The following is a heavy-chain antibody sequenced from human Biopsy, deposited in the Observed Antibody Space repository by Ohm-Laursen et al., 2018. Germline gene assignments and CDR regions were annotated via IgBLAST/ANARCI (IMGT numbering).Heavy chain of an antibody. D-gene: IGHD2-8*01. CDR2: INSDASYI. V-gene: IGHV3-21*01. CDR1: TFTFSSYS. Sequence: GSLRLSCAASTFTFSSYSVNWVRQAPGKGLEWVSYINSDASYIYYGVSVRGRFTISRDNAKNSVYLQMNSLRVEDTAVYYCARDDGFYARTSGMDVWGQGTTVNVSS. J-gene: IGHJ6*02. CDR3: ARDDGFYARTSGMDV.